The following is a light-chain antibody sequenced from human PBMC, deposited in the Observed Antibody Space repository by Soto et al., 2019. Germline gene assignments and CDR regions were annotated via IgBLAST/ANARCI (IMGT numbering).Light chain of an antibody. CDR3: TSYAGSNTFFYV. J-gene: IGLJ1*01. Sequence: QSALTQPPSASGSPGQSVTISCTGTSSDVGGYNYVSWYQQHPGKAPQLMIYEVSKRPSGVPDRFSGSKSGNTASLTVSGLQAEDEADYYCTSYAGSNTFFYVFGTGTKVTVL. CDR2: EVS. CDR1: SSDVGGYNY. V-gene: IGLV2-8*01.